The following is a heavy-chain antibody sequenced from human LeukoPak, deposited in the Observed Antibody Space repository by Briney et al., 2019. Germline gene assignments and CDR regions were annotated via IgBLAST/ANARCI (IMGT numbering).Heavy chain of an antibody. CDR1: GFTFSSYS. CDR2: ISSSSSYI. CDR3: ARAGHNSSGWYLDY. V-gene: IGHV3-21*01. D-gene: IGHD6-19*01. Sequence: GGSLRLSCAASGFTFSSYSMNWVRQAPGKRPEWGSSISSSSSYIYYADSVKGRFTISRDNAKNSLYLQMNSLRAEDTAVYYCARAGHNSSGWYLDYWGQGTLVTVSS. J-gene: IGHJ4*02.